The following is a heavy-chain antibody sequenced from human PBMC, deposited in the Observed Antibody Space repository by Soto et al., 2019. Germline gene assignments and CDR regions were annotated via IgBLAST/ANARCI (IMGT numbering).Heavy chain of an antibody. Sequence: ASVKVSCKASGYTFTSYGISWVRQAPGQGLEWMGWISAYNGNTNYAQKLQGRVTMTTDTSTSTAYMELRSLRSDDTAVYYCARPRNDIVVVPAGPGSDAFDIWGQGTMVTVSS. V-gene: IGHV1-18*01. CDR2: ISAYNGNT. J-gene: IGHJ3*02. CDR1: GYTFTSYG. CDR3: ARPRNDIVVVPAGPGSDAFDI. D-gene: IGHD2-2*01.